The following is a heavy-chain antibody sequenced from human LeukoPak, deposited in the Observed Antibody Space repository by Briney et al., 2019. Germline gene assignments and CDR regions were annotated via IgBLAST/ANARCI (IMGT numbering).Heavy chain of an antibody. CDR2: ISGSGGST. J-gene: IGHJ4*02. CDR3: AKPRLMGGGDCYSY. V-gene: IGHV3-23*01. D-gene: IGHD2-21*02. CDR1: GFTFSSYA. Sequence: PGASLRLSCAASGFTFSSYAMSWVHQAPGKGLEWVSAISGSGGSTYYADSVKGRFTISRDNSKNTLYLQMNSLRAEDTAVYYCAKPRLMGGGDCYSYWGQGTLVTVSS.